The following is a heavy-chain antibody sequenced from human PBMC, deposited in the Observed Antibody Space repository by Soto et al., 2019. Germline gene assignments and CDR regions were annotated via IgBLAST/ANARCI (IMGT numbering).Heavy chain of an antibody. Sequence: EVKLVESGGGLVQPGRSLRLSCAASGDSFHDYVMHWVRQAPGKGLEWVSGISYNSRVIDYADSVKGRFTISRDNAENSLYLQMNSLTPEDTALDYCVTPNSDSFSEGFNLWGQGTMVTVSS. D-gene: IGHD1-26*01. CDR2: ISYNSRVI. CDR3: VTPNSDSFSEGFNL. J-gene: IGHJ3*01. V-gene: IGHV3-9*01. CDR1: GDSFHDYV.